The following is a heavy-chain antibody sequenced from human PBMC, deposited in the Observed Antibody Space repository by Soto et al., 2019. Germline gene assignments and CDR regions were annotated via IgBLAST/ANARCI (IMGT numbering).Heavy chain of an antibody. CDR2: IHYTGST. D-gene: IGHD4-4*01. CDR3: ARDTLTTLADY. Sequence: QVQLQESGPGLVKPSETLSLTCTVSGGSISSYYWSWIRQPPGKGLDWIGYIHYTGSTNYNPSLKSRVTMSVDTSKNQFSLKLSSVTAADTAVYYCARDTLTTLADYWGQGTLVTVSS. V-gene: IGHV4-59*01. J-gene: IGHJ4*02. CDR1: GGSISSYY.